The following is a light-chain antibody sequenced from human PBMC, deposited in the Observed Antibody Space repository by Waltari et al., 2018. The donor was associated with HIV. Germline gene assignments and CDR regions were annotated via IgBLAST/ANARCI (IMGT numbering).Light chain of an antibody. CDR1: ALPKKY. V-gene: IGLV3-25*03. Sequence: SYELTQPPSVSVSPGQTARITSSGDALPKKYAYWYQQKPGQAPVLVIYKDSERPSGIPERFSGSSSGTIVTLTISGVQTEDEADYYCQSADSSGTWVFGGGTKLTVL. CDR2: KDS. J-gene: IGLJ3*02. CDR3: QSADSSGTWV.